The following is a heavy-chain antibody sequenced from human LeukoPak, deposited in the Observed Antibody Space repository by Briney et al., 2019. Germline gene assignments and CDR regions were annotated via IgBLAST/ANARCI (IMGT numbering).Heavy chain of an antibody. J-gene: IGHJ4*02. Sequence: GGSLRLSCAASGFTFSSYEMNWVRQAPGKGLEWVSYISSSGSTIYYADSVKGRFTISRDNAKNSLYLQMNSLRAEDTAVYYCAIVEYSYGRAFDYWGQGTLVTVSS. V-gene: IGHV3-48*03. D-gene: IGHD5-18*01. CDR3: AIVEYSYGRAFDY. CDR1: GFTFSSYE. CDR2: ISSSGSTI.